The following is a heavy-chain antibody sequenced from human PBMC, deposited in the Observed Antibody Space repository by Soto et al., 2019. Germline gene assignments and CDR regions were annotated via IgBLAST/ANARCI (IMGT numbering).Heavy chain of an antibody. D-gene: IGHD2-15*01. CDR2: IWYDGSNK. J-gene: IGHJ6*02. CDR1: GFTFSSYG. CDR3: ARDPLDIVVVVAVNGPNYYYGMDV. V-gene: IGHV3-33*01. Sequence: GGSLRLSCAASGFTFSSYGMHWVRQAPGKGLEWVAVIWYDGSNKYYADSVKGRFTISRDNSKNTLYLQMNSLRAEDTAVYYCARDPLDIVVVVAVNGPNYYYGMDVWGQGTTVTVSS.